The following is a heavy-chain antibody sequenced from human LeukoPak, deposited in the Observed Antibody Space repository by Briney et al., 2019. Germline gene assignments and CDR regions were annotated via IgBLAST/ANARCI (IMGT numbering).Heavy chain of an antibody. CDR2: INWNGGST. CDR1: GFTFDDYG. D-gene: IGHD3-16*02. V-gene: IGHV3-20*04. Sequence: GGSLRLSCAASGFTFDDYGMSWVRQAPGKGLEWVSGINWNGGSTGYADSVKGRFTISRDNAKNSLYLQMNSLRAEDTALYYCARVFPTYYDYVWGSYRYGDASDIWGQGTMVTVSS. CDR3: ARVFPTYYDYVWGSYRYGDASDI. J-gene: IGHJ3*02.